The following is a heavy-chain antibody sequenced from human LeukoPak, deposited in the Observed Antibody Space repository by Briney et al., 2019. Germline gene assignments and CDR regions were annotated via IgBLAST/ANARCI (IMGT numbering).Heavy chain of an antibody. Sequence: SGPTLVKPIQTLTLTCTFSGFSLSTSGVGVDWIRQPPGKALEWLALIYWNDDKRYSPSLKSRLAITKDTSKNQVVLTMTNVDPVDTATYYCARSLRYFPYFDYWGQGTLVTVSS. J-gene: IGHJ4*02. CDR2: IYWNDDK. V-gene: IGHV2-5*01. D-gene: IGHD3-9*01. CDR3: ARSLRYFPYFDY. CDR1: GFSLSTSGVG.